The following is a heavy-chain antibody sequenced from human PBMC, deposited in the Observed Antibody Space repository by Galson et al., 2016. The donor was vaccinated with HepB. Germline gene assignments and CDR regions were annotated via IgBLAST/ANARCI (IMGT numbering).Heavy chain of an antibody. CDR3: ARGDCSNGVCYFDY. D-gene: IGHD4-11*01. CDR1: GGSFSDYYY. V-gene: IGHV4-34*01. Sequence: ETLSLTCAVYGGSFSDYYYWSWIRQAPGKGLEWIGEINHSATTNYSPSLKSRVALSVDTAKSQFSLQLTSVTAADAAFYYWARGDCSNGVCYFDYWGQGLLVAVSS. J-gene: IGHJ4*02. CDR2: INHSATT.